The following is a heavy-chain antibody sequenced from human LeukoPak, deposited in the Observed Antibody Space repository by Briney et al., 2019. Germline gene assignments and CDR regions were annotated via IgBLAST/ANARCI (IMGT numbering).Heavy chain of an antibody. CDR1: GGSISSYD. CDR2: IHDSGIT. CDR3: ARGNKNIAAAVVDY. Sequence: SETLSLTCTVSGGSISSYDWSWIRQPPGKGLEWIGYIHDSGITNYIPSLESRVTMSVDTSKNQLSLKLSSVTVADTAVYYCARGNKNIAAAVVDYWGQGTLVTVSS. D-gene: IGHD6-13*01. V-gene: IGHV4-59*01. J-gene: IGHJ4*02.